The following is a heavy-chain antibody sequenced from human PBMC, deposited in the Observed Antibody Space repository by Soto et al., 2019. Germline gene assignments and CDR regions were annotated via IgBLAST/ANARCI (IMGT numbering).Heavy chain of an antibody. V-gene: IGHV4-59*01. CDR3: ARDLETSQWLVGMDV. J-gene: IGHJ6*02. D-gene: IGHD6-19*01. CDR1: GGSISSYY. CDR2: IYYSGST. Sequence: ETLSLTCTVSGGSISSYYWSWIRQPPGKGLEWIGYIYYSGSTNYNPSLKSRVTISVDTSKNQFSLKLSSVTAADTAVYYCARDLETSQWLVGMDVWGQGTTVTVSS.